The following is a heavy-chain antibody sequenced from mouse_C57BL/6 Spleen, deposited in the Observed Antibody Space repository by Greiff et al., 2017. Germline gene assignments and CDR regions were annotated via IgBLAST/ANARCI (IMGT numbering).Heavy chain of an antibody. CDR1: GYTFTSYW. D-gene: IGHD1-1*02. J-gene: IGHJ1*03. Sequence: EVKLEESGTVLVRPGASVKMSCKTSGYTFTSYWMHWVKQRPGQGLEWIGAIYPGNSDTSYKQKFKGKAKLTAVTSANTTYMELSSLTNEDSAGYNCARSDNGGSNWYFGVWGTGTTVTVSS. CDR3: ARSDNGGSNWYFGV. CDR2: IYPGNSDT. V-gene: IGHV1-5*01.